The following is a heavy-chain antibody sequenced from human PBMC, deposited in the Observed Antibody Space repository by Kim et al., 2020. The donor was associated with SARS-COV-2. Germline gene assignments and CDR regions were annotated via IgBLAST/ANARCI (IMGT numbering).Heavy chain of an antibody. V-gene: IGHV3-7*01. Sequence: GGSLRLSCAASGFTFSSDGMSWVRQAPGKGLEWVANIKQDGSEKYYVDSVKGRFTISRDNAKNSLYLQMNSLRAEDTAVYYCAGCRRNKHLDYGGQGSLV. CDR2: IKQDGSEK. J-gene: IGHJ4*02. CDR3: AGCRRNKHLDY. CDR1: GFTFSSDG.